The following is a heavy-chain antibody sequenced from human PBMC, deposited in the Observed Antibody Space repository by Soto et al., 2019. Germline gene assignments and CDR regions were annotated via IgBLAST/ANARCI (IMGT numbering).Heavy chain of an antibody. CDR3: ARITLVRGLIVNHRYFDY. J-gene: IGHJ4*02. Sequence: SETLSLTCTVSGGSISSYYWSWIRQPPGKGLEWIGYIYDSGSTNYNPSLKSRVTISVDTSKNQFSLNLNSVTAADTAVYYCARITLVRGLIVNHRYFDYWGQGTPVTVSS. CDR1: GGSISSYY. CDR2: IYDSGST. D-gene: IGHD3-10*01. V-gene: IGHV4-59*01.